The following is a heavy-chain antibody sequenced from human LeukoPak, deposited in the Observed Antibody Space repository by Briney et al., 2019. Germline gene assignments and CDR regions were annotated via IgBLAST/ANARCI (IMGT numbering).Heavy chain of an antibody. D-gene: IGHD3-10*01. CDR1: GYTFTGYY. CDR3: ARDLKSKIRGAMNY. Sequence: ASVKVSCKASGYTFTGYYMHWVRQAPGQGLEWMGWINPNSGGTNYAQKFQGRVTTTRDTSISTAYMELSRLRSDDTAVYYCARDLKSKIRGAMNYWGQGTLVTVSS. CDR2: INPNSGGT. J-gene: IGHJ4*02. V-gene: IGHV1-2*02.